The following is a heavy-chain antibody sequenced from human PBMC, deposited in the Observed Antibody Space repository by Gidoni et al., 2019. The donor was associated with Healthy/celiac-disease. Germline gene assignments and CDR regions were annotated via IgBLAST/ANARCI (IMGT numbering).Heavy chain of an antibody. V-gene: IGHV1-45*02. CDR2: ITPFNGNT. Sequence: PGQALEWMGWITPFNGNTNYAQKFQDRVTITRDRSMSTAYMELSSLRSEDTAMYYCASTTYSSSWYGDFDYWGQGTLVTVSS. J-gene: IGHJ4*02. D-gene: IGHD6-13*01. CDR3: ASTTYSSSWYGDFDY.